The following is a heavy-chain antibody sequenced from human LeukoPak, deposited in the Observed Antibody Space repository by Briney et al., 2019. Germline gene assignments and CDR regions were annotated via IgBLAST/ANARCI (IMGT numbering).Heavy chain of an antibody. J-gene: IGHJ4*02. Sequence: SETLSLTCTVSGGSISSYYWSWIRQPPGKGLEWIGYIYYSGSTNYNPSLKSRVTISVDTSKNQFSLKLSSVTAADTAVYYCACGITGTTYFDYWGQGTLVTVSS. D-gene: IGHD1-7*01. V-gene: IGHV4-59*01. CDR2: IYYSGST. CDR1: GGSISSYY. CDR3: ACGITGTTYFDY.